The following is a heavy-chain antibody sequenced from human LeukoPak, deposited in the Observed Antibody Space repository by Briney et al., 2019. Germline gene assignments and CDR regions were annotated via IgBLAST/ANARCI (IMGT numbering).Heavy chain of an antibody. J-gene: IGHJ4*02. CDR1: GGSFSGYY. CDR2: INHSGST. CDR3: ARAPQYCSSTSCYPFDY. V-gene: IGHV4-34*01. D-gene: IGHD2-2*01. Sequence: SETLSLTCAVYGGSFSGYYWSWIRQPPGKGLEWIGEINHSGSTNYNPSLKSRVTISVDTSKNQFSLKLSSVTAADPAVYYCARAPQYCSSTSCYPFDYWGQGTLVTVSS.